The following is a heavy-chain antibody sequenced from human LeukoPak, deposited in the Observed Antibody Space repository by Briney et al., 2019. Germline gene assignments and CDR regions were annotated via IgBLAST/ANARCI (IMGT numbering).Heavy chain of an antibody. V-gene: IGHV4-59*08. CDR3: ARQAGDYFDY. CDR1: GGSISSYY. D-gene: IGHD3-10*01. J-gene: IGHJ4*02. CDR2: IYYSGGT. Sequence: KPSETLSLTCTVAGGSISSYYWGWIRQPPGKGLEWIGYIYYSGGTNYNPSLKSRVTISVDTSKNQFSLKLSSVTAADTAVYYCARQAGDYFDYWGQGTLVTVSS.